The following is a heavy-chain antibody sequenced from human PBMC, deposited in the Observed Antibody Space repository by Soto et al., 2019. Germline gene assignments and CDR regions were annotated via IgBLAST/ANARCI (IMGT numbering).Heavy chain of an antibody. J-gene: IGHJ4*02. V-gene: IGHV3-23*01. D-gene: IGHD6-19*01. CDR3: AKGKTTGWFYFGY. CDR2: ISASGRDT. CDR1: GFTFDNYD. Sequence: GGSLRLSCAASGFTFDNYDMSWVRQAPGKGLEWVAGISASGRDTYFADSVKDRFTISRDSSKSTLYLQMNSLRAEDTATYYCAKGKTTGWFYFGYWGQGTLVTVSS.